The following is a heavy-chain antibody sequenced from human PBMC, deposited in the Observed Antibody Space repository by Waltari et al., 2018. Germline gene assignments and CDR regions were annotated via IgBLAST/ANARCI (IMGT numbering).Heavy chain of an antibody. D-gene: IGHD4-17*01. Sequence: EGQLLESGGGLVPPGGSLRLSCAASGFTFSSYAMSWVRQAPGKGLEWVSAISGSGGSTYYADSVKGRFTISRDNSKNTLYLQMNSLRAEDTAVYYCAKGYGDYYYYYMDVWGKGTTVTVSS. CDR2: ISGSGGST. CDR3: AKGYGDYYYYYMDV. CDR1: GFTFSSYA. V-gene: IGHV3-23*01. J-gene: IGHJ6*03.